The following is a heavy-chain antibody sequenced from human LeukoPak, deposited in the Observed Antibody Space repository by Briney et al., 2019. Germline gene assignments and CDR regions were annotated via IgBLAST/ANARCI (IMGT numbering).Heavy chain of an antibody. J-gene: IGHJ4*02. Sequence: GASLRLSCAASGFTFSSYAMSWVRQAPGEGLEWVAVISYDGSNKYYADSVKGRFTISRDNSKNTLYLQMNSLRAEDTAVYYCAKAFYDILTGFPNWGQGTLVTVSS. CDR3: AKAFYDILTGFPN. CDR1: GFTFSSYA. V-gene: IGHV3-30*18. D-gene: IGHD3-9*01. CDR2: ISYDGSNK.